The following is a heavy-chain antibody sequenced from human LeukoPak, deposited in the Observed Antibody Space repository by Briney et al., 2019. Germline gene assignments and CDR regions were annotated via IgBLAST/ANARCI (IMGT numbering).Heavy chain of an antibody. J-gene: IGHJ4*02. CDR3: AKEGPSFDY. CDR2: ISGSGGST. Sequence: PSETLSLTCTVSGGSISSYSWSWVRQAPGKGLEWVSAISGSGGSTYYADSVKGRFTISRDNSKNTLYLQMNSLRAEDTAVYYCAKEGPSFDYWGQGTLVTVSS. V-gene: IGHV3-23*01. CDR1: GGSISSYS.